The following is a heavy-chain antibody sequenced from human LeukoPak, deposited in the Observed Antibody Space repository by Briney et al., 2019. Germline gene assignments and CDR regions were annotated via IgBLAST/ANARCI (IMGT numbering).Heavy chain of an antibody. CDR3: ARDNRGWQGIAARPKRSDYYYMDV. Sequence: GGSLRLSCGASGFTFSHYGMHWVRQAPGKGLEWVAVISYDGSNKHYADSVKGRFTISRDNSKNTLYLQMNSLRAEDTAVYYCARDNRGWQGIAARPKRSDYYYMDVWGKGTTVTVSS. J-gene: IGHJ6*03. D-gene: IGHD6-6*01. CDR2: ISYDGSNK. V-gene: IGHV3-30*03. CDR1: GFTFSHYG.